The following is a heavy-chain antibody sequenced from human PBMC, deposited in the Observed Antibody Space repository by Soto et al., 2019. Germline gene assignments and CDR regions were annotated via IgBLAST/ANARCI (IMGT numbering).Heavy chain of an antibody. V-gene: IGHV3-33*01. CDR1: GFTFSNFG. CDR2: IWHDGKNK. Sequence: QVQVVESGGGVVQPGRSLRLSCAASGFTFSNFGMHWVRQAPGKGVEWVAVIWHDGKNKYYADSAEGRFTISRDNSKNTLYLQLNSLRAEDTAVYYCARDPGQDEAMDYWGQGTLVTVSS. CDR3: ARDPGQDEAMDY. J-gene: IGHJ4*02.